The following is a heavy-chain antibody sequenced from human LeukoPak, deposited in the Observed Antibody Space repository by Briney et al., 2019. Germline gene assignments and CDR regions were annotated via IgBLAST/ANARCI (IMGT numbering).Heavy chain of an antibody. D-gene: IGHD6-19*01. Sequence: GGSLRLSCAASGFYFRDHWMDWVRQAPGKGLEWVGHIKTDGSETYYLDSLKGRISISRDSTNNALYLQMNSLRVEDTAIYYCDKNDGWFHLAQWGQGTLVTVSS. CDR2: IKTDGSET. CDR1: GFYFRDHW. CDR3: DKNDGWFHLAQ. V-gene: IGHV3-7*03. J-gene: IGHJ4*02.